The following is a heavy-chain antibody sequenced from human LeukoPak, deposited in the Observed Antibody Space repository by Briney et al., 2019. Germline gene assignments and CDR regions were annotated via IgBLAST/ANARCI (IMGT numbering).Heavy chain of an antibody. D-gene: IGHD3-22*01. CDR2: ISSSSSYI. V-gene: IGHV3-21*04. J-gene: IGHJ4*02. CDR1: GFTFSSYS. Sequence: GGSLRLSCPASGFTFSSYSMNWVRQAPGEGLEWVASISSSSSYIYYADSVKARFTISRDNANNSLYLQMNSLRAEDTAVYYCAGYYYDSSGSYLEYYFDYWGQGTLVTVSS. CDR3: AGYYYDSSGSYLEYYFDY.